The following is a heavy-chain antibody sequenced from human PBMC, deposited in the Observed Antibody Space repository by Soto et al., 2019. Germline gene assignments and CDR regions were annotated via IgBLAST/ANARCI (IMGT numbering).Heavy chain of an antibody. V-gene: IGHV3-23*01. CDR1: GFTFSSYA. CDR3: AKDGDFWSGYYPNDAFDI. D-gene: IGHD3-3*01. J-gene: IGHJ3*02. CDR2: ISGSAGSA. Sequence: EVHLLESGGGLVQPGGSLRLSCAASGFTFSSYAMSWVRQAPGKGLEWVSAISGSAGSAYYADSVKGRFTISRDNSKNTLSLQMNSLRAEDTAVYYCAKDGDFWSGYYPNDAFDIWGQGTMVTVSS.